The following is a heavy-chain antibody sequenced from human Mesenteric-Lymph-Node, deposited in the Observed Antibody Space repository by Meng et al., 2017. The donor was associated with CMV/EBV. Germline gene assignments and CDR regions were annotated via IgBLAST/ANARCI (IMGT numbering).Heavy chain of an antibody. J-gene: IGHJ4*02. CDR1: FTFSSYG. V-gene: IGHV3-30-3*01. CDR2: ISYDGSNK. CDR3: ARGHQLLWFGEPEYYFDY. Sequence: FTFSSYGMHWVRQAPGKGLEWVAVISYDGSNKYYAESVKGRFTISRDNSKNTLYLQMNSLRAEDTAVYYCARGHQLLWFGEPEYYFDYWGQGTLVTVSS. D-gene: IGHD3-10*01.